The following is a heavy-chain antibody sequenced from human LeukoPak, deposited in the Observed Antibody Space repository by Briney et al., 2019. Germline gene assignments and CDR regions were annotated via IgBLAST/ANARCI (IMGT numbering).Heavy chain of an antibody. CDR3: ARDSRWIQFDY. J-gene: IGHJ4*02. Sequence: PGGSLRLSCAASGFTFSTYTMNWVRQAPGKGLEWVSSISSIGSTICYADSVKGRFTVSRDNSKNTLYLQMNSLRADDTAVYYCARDSRWIQFDYWGQGTLVTVSS. CDR1: GFTFSTYT. V-gene: IGHV3-48*01. CDR2: ISSIGSTI. D-gene: IGHD5-18*01.